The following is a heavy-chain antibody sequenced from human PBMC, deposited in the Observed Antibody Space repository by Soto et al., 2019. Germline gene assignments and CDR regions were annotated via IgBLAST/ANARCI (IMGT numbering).Heavy chain of an antibody. Sequence: SVKVSCKASGGTFSSYAISWVRQAPGQGLEWMGGIIPIFGTANYAQKFQGRVTITADESTSTAYMELSSLRSEDTAVYYCARSQMKACSGGSCYSYWFDPWGQGTLVTVSS. D-gene: IGHD2-15*01. CDR1: GGTFSSYA. CDR3: ARSQMKACSGGSCYSYWFDP. V-gene: IGHV1-69*13. CDR2: IIPIFGTA. J-gene: IGHJ5*02.